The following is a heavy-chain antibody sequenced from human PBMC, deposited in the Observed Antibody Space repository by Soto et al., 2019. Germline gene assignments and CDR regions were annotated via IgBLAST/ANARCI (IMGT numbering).Heavy chain of an antibody. Sequence: ASVKVSCKASGGTFSSYAISWVRQAPGQGLEWMGWINPNSGGTNYAQKFQGRVTMTRDTSISTAYMELSRLRSDDTAVYYCARSMYSSGWYYWGQGTLVTVSS. J-gene: IGHJ4*02. CDR2: INPNSGGT. CDR3: ARSMYSSGWYY. D-gene: IGHD6-19*01. CDR1: GGTFSSYA. V-gene: IGHV1-2*02.